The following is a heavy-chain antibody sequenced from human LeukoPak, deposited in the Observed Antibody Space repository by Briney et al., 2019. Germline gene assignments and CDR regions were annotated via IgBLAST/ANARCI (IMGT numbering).Heavy chain of an antibody. CDR2: INHSGST. Sequence: PSETLSLTCAVYGGSFSGCYWSWIRQPPGKGLEWIGEINHSGSTNYNPSLKSRVTISVDTSKNQFSLKLSSVTAADTAVYYCARGRRITMVRGVLDYWGQGTLVTVSS. CDR3: ARGRRITMVRGVLDY. D-gene: IGHD3-10*01. V-gene: IGHV4-34*01. CDR1: GGSFSGCY. J-gene: IGHJ4*02.